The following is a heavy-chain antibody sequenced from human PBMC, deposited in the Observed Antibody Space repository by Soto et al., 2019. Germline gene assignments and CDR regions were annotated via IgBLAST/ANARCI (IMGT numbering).Heavy chain of an antibody. J-gene: IGHJ4*02. CDR2: IDPNDSQT. CDR3: ARHAGNSWKGDYFDY. CDR1: GYSFSSSR. V-gene: IGHV5-51*01. D-gene: IGHD6-13*01. Sequence: PGESLKISCQASGYSFSSSRIGWVRQMPGKGLEWMGIIDPNDSQTIYSPSFQGQVTISADKSIDTAYLQWSSLKTSDTAMYYCARHAGNSWKGDYFDYWGQGALVTVYS.